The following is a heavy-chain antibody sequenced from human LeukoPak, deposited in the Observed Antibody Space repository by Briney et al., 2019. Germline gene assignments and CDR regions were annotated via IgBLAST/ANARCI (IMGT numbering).Heavy chain of an antibody. CDR2: IYYSGST. CDR1: GGSISSSSYY. CDR3: ARQAVAGTHFDY. Sequence: SETLSLTCTVSGGSISSSSYYWGWIRQPPGKGLEWIGSIYYSGSTYYNPSLKSRVTISVDTSKNQFSLKLSSVTAADTAVYYCARQAVAGTHFDYWGQGTLVTVSS. V-gene: IGHV4-39*01. D-gene: IGHD6-19*01. J-gene: IGHJ4*02.